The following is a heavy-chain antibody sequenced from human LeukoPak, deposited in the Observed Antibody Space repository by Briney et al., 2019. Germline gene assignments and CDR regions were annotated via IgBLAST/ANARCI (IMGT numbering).Heavy chain of an antibody. CDR2: IKDDGSDT. V-gene: IGHV3-7*01. CDR3: HQPVTLPA. CDR1: GITFRNYW. J-gene: IGHJ5*02. D-gene: IGHD2-2*01. Sequence: GGSLRLSCTVSGITFRNYWMSWVRQAPGKGLEWVAFIKDDGSDTHYVDSVKGRFTISRDNAQNSLYLQMSSLKAEDTAVYFCHQPVTLPAWGQGTLVTVSS.